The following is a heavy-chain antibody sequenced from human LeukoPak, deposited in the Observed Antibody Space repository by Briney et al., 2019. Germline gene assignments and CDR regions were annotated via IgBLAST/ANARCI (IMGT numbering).Heavy chain of an antibody. CDR1: GGSISSSGYY. CDR3: ARLSIVVVPAAISVFDP. D-gene: IGHD2-2*02. J-gene: IGHJ5*02. Sequence: SETLSLTCTVSGGSISSSGYYWGWIRQPPGKGLEWIGSIYYSGSTYYNPSLKSRVTISVDTSKNQFSLKLSPVTAADTAVYYCARLSIVVVPAAISVFDPWGQGTLVTVSS. CDR2: IYYSGST. V-gene: IGHV4-39*01.